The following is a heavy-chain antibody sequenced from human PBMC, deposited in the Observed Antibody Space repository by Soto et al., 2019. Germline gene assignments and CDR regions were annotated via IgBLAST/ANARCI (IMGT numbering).Heavy chain of an antibody. D-gene: IGHD1-26*01. V-gene: IGHV4-39*01. Sequence: QLQLQESGPGLVKPSETLSLTCTVSGGSISSSSYYWGWIRQPPGKGLEWIGSIYYSGSTYYNPSLKSRVTISVDTSKNQFSLKLSSVTAADTAVYYCARQGPVGARGAFDIWGQGTMVTVSS. CDR2: IYYSGST. CDR1: GGSISSSSYY. CDR3: ARQGPVGARGAFDI. J-gene: IGHJ3*02.